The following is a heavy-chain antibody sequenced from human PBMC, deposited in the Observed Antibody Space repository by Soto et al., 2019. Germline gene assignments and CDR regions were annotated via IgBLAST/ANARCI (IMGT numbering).Heavy chain of an antibody. CDR3: VRDSSDIVVVPAAIEGVRAP. CDR2: ISSSTSST. CDR1: GFTFSDYY. Sequence: GGSLRLSCSASGFTFSDYYMSWIRQAPGKGLEWISYISSSTSSTRYADSVKGRFTISRDNAKNSLYLQMNGLRAEDTAVYYCVRDSSDIVVVPAAIEGVRAPWVQGT. D-gene: IGHD2-2*02. J-gene: IGHJ5*02. V-gene: IGHV3-11*06.